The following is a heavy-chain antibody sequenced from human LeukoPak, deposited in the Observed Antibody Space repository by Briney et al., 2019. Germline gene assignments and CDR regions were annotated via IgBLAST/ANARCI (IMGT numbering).Heavy chain of an antibody. D-gene: IGHD5-18*01. CDR1: GYTFTSYY. CDR3: ARALPHRRLMDTTMEQHWFDP. Sequence: ASVKVSCKAAGYTFTSYYMHWVRQPPGQGLEWMGLINPSGGSTRYAQKFQGRVTMTRDMSTSTVYMGLSSLRSEDTAVYYCARALPHRRLMDTTMEQHWFDPWGQGTLVTVSS. J-gene: IGHJ5*02. CDR2: INPSGGST. V-gene: IGHV1-46*01.